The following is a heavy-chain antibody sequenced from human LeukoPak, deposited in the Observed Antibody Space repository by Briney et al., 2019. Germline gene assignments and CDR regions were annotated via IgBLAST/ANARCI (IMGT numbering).Heavy chain of an antibody. CDR2: IYTSGST. CDR3: ARDQMPGIAVAGTGGVWFDP. V-gene: IGHV4-4*07. CDR1: GGSISSHY. Sequence: SETLSLTCTVSGGSISSHYWSWIRQPAGEGLEWIWRIYTSGSTNYNPSLKSRVTMSVDTSKNQFSLKLSSVTAADTAVYYCARDQMPGIAVAGTGGVWFDPWGQGTLVTVSS. J-gene: IGHJ5*02. D-gene: IGHD6-19*01.